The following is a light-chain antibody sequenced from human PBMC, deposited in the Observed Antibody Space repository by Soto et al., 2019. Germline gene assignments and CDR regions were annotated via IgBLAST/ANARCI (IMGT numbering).Light chain of an antibody. Sequence: QSVLSQPASVSGSPGQSITISCTGTSNDVGYYHYVSWYQQHPGQAPKLMISEVTTRPSGVSDRFSGSKSGNTASLTISRLQAEDEAHYYCSSYTTAYTQVFGGGTKVTVL. CDR1: SNDVGYYHY. V-gene: IGLV2-14*01. CDR2: EVT. J-gene: IGLJ3*02. CDR3: SSYTTAYTQV.